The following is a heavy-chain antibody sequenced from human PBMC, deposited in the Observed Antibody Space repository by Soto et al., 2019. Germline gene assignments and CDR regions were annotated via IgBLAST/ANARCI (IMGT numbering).Heavy chain of an antibody. Sequence: QVQLVQSGAEVKRPGSSVKVSCKASGDTFTFYSINWVRQAPGLGLEWMGRINPILSMSNYAQRFQGRVTMTADKSTSTAYMELSSLRSADTAIYSCASSYSSGHSAFDYWGQGALVTVSS. CDR2: INPILSMS. J-gene: IGHJ4*02. D-gene: IGHD3-10*01. V-gene: IGHV1-69*02. CDR1: GDTFTFYS. CDR3: ASSYSSGHSAFDY.